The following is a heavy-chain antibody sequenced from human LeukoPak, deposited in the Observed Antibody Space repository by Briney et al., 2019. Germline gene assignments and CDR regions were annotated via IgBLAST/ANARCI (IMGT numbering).Heavy chain of an antibody. CDR2: IYHSGST. CDR1: GYSISSGYY. D-gene: IGHD5-24*01. Sequence: SETLSLTCAVSGYSISSGYYWGWIRQPPGKGLEWIGSIYHSGSTYYNPSLKSRVTISVDTSKNQLSLKLSSVTAADTAVYYCARRDGIAELDYWGQGTLVTVSS. V-gene: IGHV4-38-2*01. CDR3: ARRDGIAELDY. J-gene: IGHJ4*02.